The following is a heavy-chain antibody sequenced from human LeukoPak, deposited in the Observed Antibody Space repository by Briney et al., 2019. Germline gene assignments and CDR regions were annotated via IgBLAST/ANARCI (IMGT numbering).Heavy chain of an antibody. J-gene: IGHJ4*02. V-gene: IGHV4-59*04. CDR3: ARYVVYGSGKYYFDY. CDR1: GGSLSGYY. CDR2: INYSGST. D-gene: IGHD3-10*01. Sequence: SETLSLTCTVSGGSLSGYYWNWIRQPPGKGPEWMASINYSGSTYYNPSLKSRVTISVDTSENQFSLKLSSVTAADTAVYYCARYVVYGSGKYYFDYWGQGTLVTVSS.